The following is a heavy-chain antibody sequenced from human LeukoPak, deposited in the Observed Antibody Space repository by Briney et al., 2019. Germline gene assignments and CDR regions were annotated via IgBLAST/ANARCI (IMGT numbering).Heavy chain of an antibody. D-gene: IGHD3-16*02. V-gene: IGHV2-5*01. CDR3: AHSYGRYDYVWGSYRYDY. Sequence: ESGPTLVNPTQTLTLTCTFSGFSLSTSGVGVGWIRQPPGKALEWLALIYWNDDKRYSPSLKSRLTITKDTSKNRVVLTMTNMDPVDTATYYCAHSYGRYDYVWGSYRYDYWGQGTLVTVSS. J-gene: IGHJ4*02. CDR2: IYWNDDK. CDR1: GFSLSTSGVG.